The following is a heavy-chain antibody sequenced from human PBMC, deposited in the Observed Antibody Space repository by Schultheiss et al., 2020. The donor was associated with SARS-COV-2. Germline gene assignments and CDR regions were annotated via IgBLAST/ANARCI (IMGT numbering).Heavy chain of an antibody. CDR1: GFTFGDYA. J-gene: IGHJ5*02. V-gene: IGHV3-73*01. CDR3: TRNSTSSGWFDP. CDR2: IRSKARNYAT. D-gene: IGHD5-18*01. Sequence: GESLKISCTASGFTFGDYAMSWFRQASGKGLEWVGRIRSKARNYATTYAASVKGRFIISRDESRNTSYLQMNSLKIEDTAVYYCTRNSTSSGWFDPWGQGTLVTVSS.